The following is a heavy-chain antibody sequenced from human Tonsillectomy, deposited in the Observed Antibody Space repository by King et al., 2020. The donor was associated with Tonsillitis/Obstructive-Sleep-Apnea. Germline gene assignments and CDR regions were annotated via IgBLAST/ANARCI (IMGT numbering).Heavy chain of an antibody. CDR1: GDSVSNNTTA. D-gene: IGHD5-24*01. V-gene: IGHV6-1*01. Sequence: QLQESGPGLVKPSQTLSLTCAISGDSVSNNTTAWNWIWQSPSRGLEWLGRTYYRSKWYNDYAVSVKSRITINPDTSKNQFSLQLNSVTPEDTAVYYCARLVRWLQSPFDYWGQGTLVTVSS. CDR3: ARLVRWLQSPFDY. CDR2: TYYRSKWYN. J-gene: IGHJ4*02.